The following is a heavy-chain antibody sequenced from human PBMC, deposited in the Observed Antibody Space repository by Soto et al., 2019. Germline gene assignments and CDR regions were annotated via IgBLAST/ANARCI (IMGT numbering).Heavy chain of an antibody. J-gene: IGHJ4*02. CDR3: ARGVPYYYNSSGFPFEY. CDR2: IIPLFGAL. CDR1: GGTFSSYA. D-gene: IGHD3-22*01. Sequence: SVKVSCKASGGTFSSYAISWVRQATGQGLEWMGGIIPLFGALNYAQKFQGRVTITADKSTSTAYMELSSLRSEDTAVYYCARGVPYYYNSSGFPFEYWGRGSLVTVSS. V-gene: IGHV1-69*06.